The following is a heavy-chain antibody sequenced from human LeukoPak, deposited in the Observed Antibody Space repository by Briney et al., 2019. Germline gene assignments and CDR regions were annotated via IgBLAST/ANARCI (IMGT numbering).Heavy chain of an antibody. Sequence: GGSLRLSCAASRFPLNNYAMSWVRQAPGKGLEWVSSISSSSSYIYYADSVKGRFTISRDNAKNSLYLQMNSLRAEDTAVYYCARGISAASDYWGQGTLVTVSS. CDR3: ARGISAASDY. CDR2: ISSSSSYI. D-gene: IGHD2-15*01. V-gene: IGHV3-21*01. CDR1: RFPLNNYA. J-gene: IGHJ4*02.